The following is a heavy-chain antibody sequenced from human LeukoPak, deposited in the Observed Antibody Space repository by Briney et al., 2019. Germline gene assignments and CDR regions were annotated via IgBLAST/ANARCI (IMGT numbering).Heavy chain of an antibody. CDR2: IYYSGST. Sequence: SETLSLTCTVSGGSISSYYWSWIRQPPGKGLECVGYIYYSGSTNYNPSLKSRVTISVDTSKNQFSLKLSSVTAADTAVYYCARHPSVGTGTGDYWGQGTLVTVSS. CDR3: ARHPSVGTGTGDY. J-gene: IGHJ4*02. D-gene: IGHD1-1*01. CDR1: GGSISSYY. V-gene: IGHV4-59*08.